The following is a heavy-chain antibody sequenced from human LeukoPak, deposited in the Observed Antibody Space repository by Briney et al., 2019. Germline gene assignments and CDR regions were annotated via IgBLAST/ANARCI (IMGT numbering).Heavy chain of an antibody. CDR2: IKSKTDGGTT. CDR3: TRDLAYCGGDCYSNYFDY. Sequence: GGSLRLSCAASGFTFSNAWMSWVRQAPGKGLEWVGRIKSKTDGGTTDYAAPVKGRFTISRDDSKSIAYLQMNSLKTEDTAVYYCTRDLAYCGGDCYSNYFDYWGQGTLVTVSS. D-gene: IGHD2-21*02. CDR1: GFTFSNAW. V-gene: IGHV3-15*01. J-gene: IGHJ4*02.